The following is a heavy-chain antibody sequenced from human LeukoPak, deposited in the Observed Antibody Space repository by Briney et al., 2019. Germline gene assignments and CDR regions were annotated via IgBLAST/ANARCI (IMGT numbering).Heavy chain of an antibody. V-gene: IGHV3-9*01. CDR1: GFTFDDYA. J-gene: IGHJ3*02. CDR2: ISWNSGSI. CDR3: AKDIRGGDYGAFDI. Sequence: PGGSLRLSCAASGFTFDDYAMHWVRQAPGKGLEWVSGISWNSGSIGYADSVKGRFTISRDNAKNSLYLQMNSLRAEDTALYYCAKDIRGGDYGAFDIWGQGTMVTVSS. D-gene: IGHD4-17*01.